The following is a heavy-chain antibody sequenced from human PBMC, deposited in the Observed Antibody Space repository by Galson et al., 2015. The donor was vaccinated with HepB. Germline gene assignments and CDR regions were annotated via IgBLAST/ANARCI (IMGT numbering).Heavy chain of an antibody. CDR1: GGSFNTYA. CDR2: IVPSGGST. V-gene: IGHV1-46*02. Sequence: SVKVSCKASGGSFNTYAINWLRQAPGQGLEWMGVIVPSGGSTSYAQKFQGRVTMTRDTSTSTVYMELSSLRSEDTAVYYCARDPPYCSGGSCSDAFDIWGQGTMVTVSS. J-gene: IGHJ3*02. CDR3: ARDPPYCSGGSCSDAFDI. D-gene: IGHD2-15*01.